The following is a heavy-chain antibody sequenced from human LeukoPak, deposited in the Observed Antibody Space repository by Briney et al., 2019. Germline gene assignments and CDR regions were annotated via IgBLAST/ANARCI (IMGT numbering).Heavy chain of an antibody. CDR2: ISSSSIYI. CDR1: GFTFNGYT. D-gene: IGHD6-13*01. V-gene: IGHV3-21*01. CDR3: ATGLPSYSSSWYPGY. J-gene: IGHJ4*02. Sequence: GGSLRLSCAASGFTFNGYTMNWVRQAPGKGLEWVSSISSSSIYIFYADSLKGRFTISRDNAKNSLYLQMNSLRVEDTAVYYCATGLPSYSSSWYPGYWGQGTLVTVSS.